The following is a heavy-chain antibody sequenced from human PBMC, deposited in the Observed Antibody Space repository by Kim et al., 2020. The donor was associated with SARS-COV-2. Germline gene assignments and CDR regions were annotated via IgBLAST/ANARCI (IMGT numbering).Heavy chain of an antibody. CDR1: GFTFSSYA. V-gene: IGHV3-23*01. CDR2: ISGSGGST. CDR3: AKDLRRILGVVVPAPPRGEFDY. J-gene: IGHJ4*02. Sequence: GGSLRLSCAASGFTFSSYAMSWVRQAPGKGLEWVSAISGSGGSTYYADSVKGRFTISRDNSKNTLYLQMNSLRAEDTAVYYCAKDLRRILGVVVPAPPRGEFDYWGQGTLVTVSS. D-gene: IGHD2-2*01.